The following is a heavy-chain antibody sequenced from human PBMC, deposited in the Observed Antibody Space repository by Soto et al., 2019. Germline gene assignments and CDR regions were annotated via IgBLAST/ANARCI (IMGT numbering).Heavy chain of an antibody. CDR3: ARVGQGAWYFDL. CDR1: GFTFSSYW. Sequence: EVQLVESGGGLVQPGGSLTLSCAASGFTFSSYWMHWVRQAPGKGVVWVSRINPDGRGTNYADSVEGRFTISRDNAKNTLYLQMNSLRPEDTAVYYCARVGQGAWYFDLWGRGTLVTVSS. D-gene: IGHD1-26*01. J-gene: IGHJ2*01. V-gene: IGHV3-74*01. CDR2: INPDGRGT.